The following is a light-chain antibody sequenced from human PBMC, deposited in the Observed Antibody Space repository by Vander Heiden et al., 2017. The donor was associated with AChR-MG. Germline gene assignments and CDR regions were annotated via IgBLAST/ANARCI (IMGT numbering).Light chain of an antibody. CDR2: WAS. CDR1: QSILYSLDNKNY. CDR3: QQYVGSPRT. Sequence: DIVMTQSPDSLAVSLGERATINCKSSQSILYSLDNKNYVGWYQQRPGQSPKLLISWASTREPRVPDRFSGSGSGTDFTLTISSLQSEDVAVYFCQQYVGSPRTFGQGTKVEIK. V-gene: IGKV4-1*01. J-gene: IGKJ1*01.